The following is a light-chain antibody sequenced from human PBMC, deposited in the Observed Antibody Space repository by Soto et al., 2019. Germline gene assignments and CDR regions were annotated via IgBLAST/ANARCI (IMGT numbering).Light chain of an antibody. V-gene: IGKV1-5*01. CDR2: DAS. CDR3: QQYDTFSGT. Sequence: LPVTQGPTTLSHSAGDRVTITCRASQSISSWLAWYQQKPGKAPKLLIYDASRLESGVPSRFSGSGSGTEFTLTIASLQPDDFATYYCQQYDTFSGTFGQGTKVDIK. J-gene: IGKJ1*01. CDR1: QSISSW.